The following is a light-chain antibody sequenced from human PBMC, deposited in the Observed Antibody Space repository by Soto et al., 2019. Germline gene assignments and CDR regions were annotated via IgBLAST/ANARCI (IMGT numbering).Light chain of an antibody. J-gene: IGKJ4*01. V-gene: IGKV3-20*01. Sequence: EVVLTQFPGTLSLSPGERATLSCRASQSVSSYYLAWYQQKPGQPPRLLIYGASSRATGIPDRFSGSGSGTDFTLTISRLEPEDFAVYYCQQYGSSPPLSFGGGTKV. CDR2: GAS. CDR1: QSVSSYY. CDR3: QQYGSSPPLS.